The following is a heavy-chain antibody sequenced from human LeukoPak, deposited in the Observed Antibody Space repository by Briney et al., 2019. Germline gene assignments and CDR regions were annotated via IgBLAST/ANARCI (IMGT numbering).Heavy chain of an antibody. CDR2: INHSRST. CDR1: GGSFSGYY. D-gene: IGHD5-18*01. CDR3: ARTEESGYSYGYFGYYYYMDV. J-gene: IGHJ6*03. Sequence: SETLSLTCAAYGGSFSGYYWSWIRQPPGKGLEWIGEINHSRSTKYKSSLKSRVTISVDTSKKQVSLKVTSVTAADTAVYYCARTEESGYSYGYFGYYYYMDVWGKGTTVTVSS. V-gene: IGHV4-34*01.